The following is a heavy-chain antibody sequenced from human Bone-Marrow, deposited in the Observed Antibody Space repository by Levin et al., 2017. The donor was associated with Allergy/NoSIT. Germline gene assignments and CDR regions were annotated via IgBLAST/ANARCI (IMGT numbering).Heavy chain of an antibody. Sequence: SETLSLTCDVSGHSITSDYYWGWIRQSPGKGLEWIGTTYHSGYTNYNPSLKSRLSISVQKSKNQFSLKVTSATAADTAVYYCTRDAIRGGWGPSHEYWGKGTLVAVAS. CDR1: GHSITSDYY. CDR3: TRDAIRGGWGPSHEY. CDR2: TYHSGYT. V-gene: IGHV4-38-2*02. J-gene: IGHJ4*02. D-gene: IGHD5-12*01.